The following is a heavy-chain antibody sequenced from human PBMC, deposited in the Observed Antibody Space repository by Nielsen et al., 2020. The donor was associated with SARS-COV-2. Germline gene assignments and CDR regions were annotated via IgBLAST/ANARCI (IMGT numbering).Heavy chain of an antibody. V-gene: IGHV4-31*03. J-gene: IGHJ4*02. Sequence: SETLSLTCSVSGGSISRVPYYWTWIRQHPGKGLEWIGYIYSIGGTYYNPSLKSRVNISLDTSKNQFTLQLHSVTAADTAVYFCARETATGFLVTVDSWGQGVLVTVSS. CDR1: GGSISRVPYY. CDR2: IYSIGGT. D-gene: IGHD2-21*02. CDR3: ARETATGFLVTVDS.